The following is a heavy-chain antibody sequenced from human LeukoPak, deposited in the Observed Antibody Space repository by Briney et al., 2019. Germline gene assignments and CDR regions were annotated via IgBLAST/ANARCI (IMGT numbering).Heavy chain of an antibody. CDR2: IYHSGST. CDR3: ARAYETMILTI. V-gene: IGHV4-30-2*01. CDR1: GGSISSGGYS. Sequence: PSETLSLTCAVSGGSISSGGYSWSWIRQPPGKGLEWIGYIYHSGSTYHNPSLKSRVTISVDRSKNQFSLKLSSVTAADTAVYYCARAYETMILTIWGQGTLVTVSS. D-gene: IGHD3-22*01. J-gene: IGHJ4*02.